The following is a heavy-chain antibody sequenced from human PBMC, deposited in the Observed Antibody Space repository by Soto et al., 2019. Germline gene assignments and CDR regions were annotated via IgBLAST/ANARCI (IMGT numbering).Heavy chain of an antibody. CDR3: ARGFGRFNY. CDR2: IDGSGTTK. D-gene: IGHD3-10*01. CDR1: GFTFNDFE. V-gene: IGHV3-48*03. J-gene: IGHJ4*02. Sequence: EVQLLESGGGLVQPGGSLRLSCGGSGFTFNDFEMNWVRQAPGKGLEWLAYIDGSGTTKKYADSVRGRFTISRDNPNNSLSLQMRTLSAADTAIYYCARGFGRFNYWGQGTLVSVSS.